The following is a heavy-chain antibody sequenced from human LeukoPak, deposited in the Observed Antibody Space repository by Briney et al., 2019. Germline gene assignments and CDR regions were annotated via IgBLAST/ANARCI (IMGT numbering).Heavy chain of an antibody. V-gene: IGHV3-43*01. Sequence: SGGSLRLSCAASGFTFDDYTMHWVRQAPGKGLEWVSLISWDGGSTYYADSVKGRFTISRDNSKNSLYLQMNSLRTEDTASYYCAKAPYDYSNYYMDVWGKGTTVTVSS. D-gene: IGHD4-11*01. CDR3: AKAPYDYSNYYMDV. J-gene: IGHJ6*03. CDR2: ISWDGGST. CDR1: GFTFDDYT.